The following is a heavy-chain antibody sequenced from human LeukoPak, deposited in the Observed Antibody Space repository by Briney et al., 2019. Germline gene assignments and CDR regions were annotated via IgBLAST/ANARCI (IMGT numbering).Heavy chain of an antibody. Sequence: SQTLSLTCAVSGGSISSGDYSWSWIRPPPGMGREWFGYIYHNGNPYYNPSLKSRVTISVDRSKNHFSLRLTSVTAADTAVYYCARAYFYNGMDVWGQGTTVTVSS. J-gene: IGHJ6*02. CDR3: ARAYFYNGMDV. CDR1: GGSISSGDYS. V-gene: IGHV4-30-2*01. CDR2: IYHNGNP.